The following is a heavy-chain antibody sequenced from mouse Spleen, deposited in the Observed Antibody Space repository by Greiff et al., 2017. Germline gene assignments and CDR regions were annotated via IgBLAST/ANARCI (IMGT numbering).Heavy chain of an antibody. Sequence: EVKLVESEGGLVQPGSSMKLSCTASGFTFSDYYMAWVRQVPEKGLEWVANINYDGSSTYYLDSLKSRFIISRDNAKNILYLQMSSLKSEDTATYYCARDAWYFDVWGAGTTVTVSS. CDR2: INYDGSST. CDR3: ARDAWYFDV. V-gene: IGHV5-16*01. J-gene: IGHJ1*01. CDR1: GFTFSDYY.